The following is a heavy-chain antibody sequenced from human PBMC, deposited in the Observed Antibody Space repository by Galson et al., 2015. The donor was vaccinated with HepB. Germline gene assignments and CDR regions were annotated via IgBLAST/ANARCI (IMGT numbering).Heavy chain of an antibody. D-gene: IGHD3-22*01. CDR1: GFTFSSYG. CDR3: ARSQGSGYYYYFDY. V-gene: IGHV3-33*01. CDR2: IWYDGSNK. J-gene: IGHJ4*02. Sequence: LRLSCAASGFTFSSYGMHWVRQAPGKGLEWVAVIWYDGSNKYYADSVKGRFTISRDNSKNTLYLQMNSLRAEDTAVYYCARSQGSGYYYYFDYWGQGTLVTVSS.